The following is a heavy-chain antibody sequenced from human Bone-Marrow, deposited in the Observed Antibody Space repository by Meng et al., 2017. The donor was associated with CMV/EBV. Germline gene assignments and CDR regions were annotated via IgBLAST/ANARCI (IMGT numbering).Heavy chain of an antibody. Sequence: GESLKISCAASGFPLSSYVMSWVRQAPGKGLEWVSAISGSGLTTYYTDSVKGRFTIPRDNSKNTLYLQMNSLRAEDTAVYYCASDPYCSSTSCYTGNYYYYGMDVWGQGTTVTVSS. CDR3: ASDPYCSSTSCYTGNYYYYGMDV. D-gene: IGHD2-2*02. V-gene: IGHV3-23*01. J-gene: IGHJ6*02. CDR1: GFPLSSYV. CDR2: ISGSGLTT.